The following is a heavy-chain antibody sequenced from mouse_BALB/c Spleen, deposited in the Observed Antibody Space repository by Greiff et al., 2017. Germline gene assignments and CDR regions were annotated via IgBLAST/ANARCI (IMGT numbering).Heavy chain of an antibody. J-gene: IGHJ4*01. D-gene: IGHD2-1*01. CDR1: GYSITSGYS. CDR3: ARHGNYYAMDY. CDR2: IHYSGST. Sequence: EVQLQESGPDLVKPSQSLSLTCTVTGYSITSGYSWHWIRQFPGNKLGWMGYIHYSGSTNYNPSLKSRIAITRDTSKNQFFLQLNYVTTEDTATYYCARHGNYYAMDYWGQGTSVTVSS. V-gene: IGHV3-1*02.